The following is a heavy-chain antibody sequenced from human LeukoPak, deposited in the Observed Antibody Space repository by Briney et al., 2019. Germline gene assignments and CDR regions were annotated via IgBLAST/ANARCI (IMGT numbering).Heavy chain of an antibody. CDR2: INPSGGST. V-gene: IGHV1-46*01. J-gene: IGHJ4*02. D-gene: IGHD3-10*01. CDR3: ARDTTMVRGVIFDY. CDR1: GYTFTSYY. Sequence: ASVKVSCKASGYTFTSYYMHWVRQAPGQGLEWMGIINPSGGSTSYAQKFQGRVTITADESTSTAYMELSSLRSEDTAVYYCARDTTMVRGVIFDYWGQGTLVTVSS.